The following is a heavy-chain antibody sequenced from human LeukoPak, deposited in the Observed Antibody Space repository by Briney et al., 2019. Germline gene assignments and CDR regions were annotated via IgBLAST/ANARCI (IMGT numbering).Heavy chain of an antibody. D-gene: IGHD5-24*01. CDR1: GYIFTSYW. J-gene: IGHJ4*02. CDR3: VRENVKIIDY. V-gene: IGHV5-51*01. CDR2: IYPGDSDT. Sequence: GESLKISCKGSGYIFTSYWIGWVRQMPGKGLEWMGIIYPGDSDTRYSSSFQGQVTISADKSITTAYLQWSSLKASDTALYYCVRENVKIIDYWGQGTLVTVSS.